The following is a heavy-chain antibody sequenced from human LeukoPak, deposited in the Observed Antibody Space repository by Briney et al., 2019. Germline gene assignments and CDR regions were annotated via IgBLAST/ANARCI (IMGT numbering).Heavy chain of an antibody. Sequence: GGSLRLSCAASGFTFSSNWMHWVRQAPGKGLVWVSRINSDGSSTSYADSVKGRFTISRDNAKNTLYLQMNSLRAEDTAVYHRARVGGCISTSCYRLDYWGQGTLVTVSS. CDR3: ARVGGCISTSCYRLDY. D-gene: IGHD2-2*01. J-gene: IGHJ4*02. CDR2: INSDGSST. CDR1: GFTFSSNW. V-gene: IGHV3-74*01.